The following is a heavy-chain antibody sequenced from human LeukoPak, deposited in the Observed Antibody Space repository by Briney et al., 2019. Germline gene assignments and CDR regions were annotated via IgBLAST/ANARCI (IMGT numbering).Heavy chain of an antibody. CDR2: LGGRGVLT. V-gene: IGHV3-23*01. Sequence: GSLRLSCAASGFTFSNYALSWVRQAPGKGLEWVSTLGGRGVLTYYADSVRGRFTVSRDNSKNTLYLPMNSLRAEDTAVYYCARRDVSGYYALDHWGQGFLVTVSS. CDR3: ARRDVSGYYALDH. J-gene: IGHJ4*02. CDR1: GFTFSNYA. D-gene: IGHD3-22*01.